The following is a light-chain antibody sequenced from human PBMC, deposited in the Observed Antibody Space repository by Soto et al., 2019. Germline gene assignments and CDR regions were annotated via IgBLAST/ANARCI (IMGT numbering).Light chain of an antibody. V-gene: IGKV3-15*01. Sequence: EILMTQSPGTLSLSPGERATLSCRASQSISSTYLAWYQQKPGQAPRLLIYGASTRDTGIPARFSGSGSGTEFTLPLSRLQSEDFAVYYCQQYNNWLRTFGQGTKVDIK. CDR2: GAS. CDR3: QQYNNWLRT. CDR1: QSISSTY. J-gene: IGKJ1*01.